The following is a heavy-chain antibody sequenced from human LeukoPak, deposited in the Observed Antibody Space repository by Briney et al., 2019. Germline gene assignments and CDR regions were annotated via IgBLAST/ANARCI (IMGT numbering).Heavy chain of an antibody. CDR2: VNPTGGTI. CDR3: AREITSWKVLFD. CDR1: GYTVPTYY. D-gene: IGHD2-2*01. Sequence: ASVKVSCKASGYTVPTYYMHWVRQAPGQGLEWVGVVNPTGGTITYVQKFQGRVSMTSDTSKNTVYMALSSLRSDATSVYYCAREITSWKVLFDWGQGTLVTVSS. V-gene: IGHV1-46*01. J-gene: IGHJ4*02.